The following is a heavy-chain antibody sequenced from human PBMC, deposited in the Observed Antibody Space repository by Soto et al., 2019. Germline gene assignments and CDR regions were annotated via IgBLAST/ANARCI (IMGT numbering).Heavy chain of an antibody. CDR1: GFTFSSYG. V-gene: IGHV3-30*18. J-gene: IGHJ6*02. Sequence: QVQLVESGGGVVQPGRSLRLSCAASGFTFSSYGMHWVRQAPGKGLEWVAVISYDGSNKYYADSVKGRFTISRDNSKNTLYLQMNSLRAEDTAVYYSANGPECGGDCFGGPGYYYGMDVWGRGTTVAVSS. D-gene: IGHD2-21*02. CDR2: ISYDGSNK. CDR3: ANGPECGGDCFGGPGYYYGMDV.